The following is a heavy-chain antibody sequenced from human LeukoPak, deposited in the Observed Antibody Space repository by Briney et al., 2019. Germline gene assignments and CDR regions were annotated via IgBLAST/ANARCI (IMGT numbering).Heavy chain of an antibody. CDR3: ARERIAAAGNNWFDP. D-gene: IGHD6-13*01. V-gene: IGHV1-2*02. CDR1: GYTFTGHY. J-gene: IGHJ5*02. Sequence: ASVKVSCKASGYTFTGHYTHWVRQAPGQGLEWMGWINPNSGGTNYAQKFQGRVTMTRDTSISTAYMELSRLRSDDTAVYYCARERIAAAGNNWFDPWGQGTLVTVSS. CDR2: INPNSGGT.